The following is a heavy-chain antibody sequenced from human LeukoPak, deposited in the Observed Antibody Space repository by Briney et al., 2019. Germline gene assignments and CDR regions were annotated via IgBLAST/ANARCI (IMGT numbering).Heavy chain of an antibody. D-gene: IGHD5-18*01. J-gene: IGHJ4*02. CDR1: GGSISSSSYY. CDR2: IYYSGST. V-gene: IGHV4-39*01. CDR3: ARHRRDSYGVGY. Sequence: SETLSLTCTVSGGSISSSSYYWGWIRQPPGKGLEWIGSIYYSGSTYYNPSLKSRVTISVDTSKNQFSLKLSSVTAADTAVYYCARHRRDSYGVGYWGQGTLVTASS.